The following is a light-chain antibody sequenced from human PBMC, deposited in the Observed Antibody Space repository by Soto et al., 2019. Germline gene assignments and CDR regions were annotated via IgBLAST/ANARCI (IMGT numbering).Light chain of an antibody. CDR2: GNN. CDR3: AAWDDRLNAVV. J-gene: IGLJ2*01. Sequence: QSAVTQPPSASGTPGQRVTISCSGSSSNIGSNSVNWYQQVPGTAPKLLIYGNNQRPSGIPDRVSGSKSGTSASLAISGLQSEDEADYYCAAWDDRLNAVVFGGGTKVTVL. CDR1: SSNIGSNS. V-gene: IGLV1-44*01.